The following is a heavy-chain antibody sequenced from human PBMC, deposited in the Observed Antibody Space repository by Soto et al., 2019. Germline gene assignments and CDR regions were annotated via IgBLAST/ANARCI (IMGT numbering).Heavy chain of an antibody. CDR3: AKAFFSLAYFDY. D-gene: IGHD2-21*01. J-gene: IGHJ4*02. V-gene: IGHV3-23*01. CDR2: ISGSGGTT. Sequence: EVQLLESGGGLVQPEGSLRLSCAASGFTFRSNVMSWVRQAPGKGLEWVSGISGSGGTTYYADSVKGRFTISRDNSKNTLYLQMNSLRAEDTAVFYCAKAFFSLAYFDYWGQGTLVTVSS. CDR1: GFTFRSNV.